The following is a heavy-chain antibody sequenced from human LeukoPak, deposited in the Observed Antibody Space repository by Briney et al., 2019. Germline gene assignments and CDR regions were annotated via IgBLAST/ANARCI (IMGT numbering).Heavy chain of an antibody. D-gene: IGHD5-24*01. CDR1: GGSVSDYY. Sequence: SETLSLTCTISGGSVSDYYWSWIRQSPGKGLEWIGYIYHTGSTSYSPSLKSRVTISVDTSKNQFSLKLSSVTAADTAVYYCARGPADYNKLKPGDRDGYNYKSKRTPFDYWGQGTLVTVSS. CDR2: IYHTGST. J-gene: IGHJ4*02. CDR3: ARGPADYNKLKPGDRDGYNYKSKRTPFDY. V-gene: IGHV4-59*02.